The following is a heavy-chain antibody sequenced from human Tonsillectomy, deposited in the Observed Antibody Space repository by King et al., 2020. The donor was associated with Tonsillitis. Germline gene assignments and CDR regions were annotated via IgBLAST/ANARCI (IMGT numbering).Heavy chain of an antibody. CDR1: GFTFNNYA. J-gene: IGHJ3*02. V-gene: IGHV3-23*04. D-gene: IGHD3-22*01. Sequence: VQLVESGGGLVQPGGSLRLSCAASGFTFNNYAMNWVRQAPGKGLEWVSGISGSVDRTYNADSVKGRFTISRDNSKNTLYLQMNSLRAEDTAVYYCAKDGGSSVYLGGYAFDIWGQGTMVTVSS. CDR2: ISGSVDRT. CDR3: AKDGGSSVYLGGYAFDI.